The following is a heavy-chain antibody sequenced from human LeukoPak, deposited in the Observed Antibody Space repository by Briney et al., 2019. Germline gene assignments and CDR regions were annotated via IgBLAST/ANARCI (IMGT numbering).Heavy chain of an antibody. CDR1: GFTFSSYA. V-gene: IGHV3-74*01. CDR2: INSDGSWT. CDR3: VSFYETY. J-gene: IGHJ4*02. D-gene: IGHD2-2*01. Sequence: ESLRLSCAASGFTFSSYAMTWVRQAPGKGLVWVSHINSDGSWTSYADSVKGRFTISKDNAKNTVYLQMNNLRAEDTAVYYCVSFYETYWGRGTLVTVSS.